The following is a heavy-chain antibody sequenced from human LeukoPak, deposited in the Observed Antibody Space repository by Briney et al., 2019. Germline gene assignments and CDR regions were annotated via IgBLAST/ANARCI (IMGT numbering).Heavy chain of an antibody. CDR3: ARARGSGSYFSDY. CDR2: TSSNGGST. V-gene: IGHV3-64*02. Sequence: GGSLRLSCAASGFTFSTYAMHWVRQAPGKGLEYVSPTSSNGGSTYYGDSAKGRFTISRDNSKNALYLQMGSLRAEDMAVYYCARARGSGSYFSDYWGRGTLVTVSS. J-gene: IGHJ4*02. D-gene: IGHD1-26*01. CDR1: GFTFSTYA.